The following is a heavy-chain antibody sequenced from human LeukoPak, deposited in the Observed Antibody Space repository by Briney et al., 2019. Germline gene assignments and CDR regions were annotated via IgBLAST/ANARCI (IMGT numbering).Heavy chain of an antibody. CDR2: IIPIFGTA. CDR3: ARGSWLRSLGYYYMDV. D-gene: IGHD5-12*01. J-gene: IGHJ6*03. CDR1: GGTFSNYA. Sequence: ASVKVSCKASGGTFSNYAISWVRQAPGQGLEWMGGIIPIFGTANYAQKFRGRVTITADKSTRTAYMELSSLRSEDTAVYYCARGSWLRSLGYYYMDVWGKGTTVTVSS. V-gene: IGHV1-69*06.